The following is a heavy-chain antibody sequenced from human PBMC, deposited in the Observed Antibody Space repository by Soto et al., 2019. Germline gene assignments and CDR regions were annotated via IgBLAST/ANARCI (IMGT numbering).Heavy chain of an antibody. CDR2: IYYSGST. V-gene: IGHV4-59*01. J-gene: IGHJ6*02. Sequence: ASETLSLTCTVSGGSISSYYLSWIRQPPGKGLEWIGYIYYSGSTNYNPSLKSRVTISVDTSKNQFSLKLSSVTAADTAMYYCARAQPSDYGDYWPEWTLYGMDVWGQGTTVTVSS. CDR1: GGSISSYY. D-gene: IGHD4-17*01. CDR3: ARAQPSDYGDYWPEWTLYGMDV.